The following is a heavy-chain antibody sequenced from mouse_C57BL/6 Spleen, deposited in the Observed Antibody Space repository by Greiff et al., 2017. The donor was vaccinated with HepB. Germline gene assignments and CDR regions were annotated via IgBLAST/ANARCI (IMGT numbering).Heavy chain of an antibody. V-gene: IGHV1-52*01. D-gene: IGHD2-4*01. CDR1: GYTFTSYW. CDR2: IDPSDSET. J-gene: IGHJ4*01. Sequence: QVQLQQPGAELVRPGSSVKLSCKASGYTFTSYWMHWVKQRPIQGLEWIGNIDPSDSETHYNQKFKDKATLTVDKSSSTAYMQLSSLTSEDSAVYYCARPYDYDEYYAMDYWGQGTSVTVSS. CDR3: ARPYDYDEYYAMDY.